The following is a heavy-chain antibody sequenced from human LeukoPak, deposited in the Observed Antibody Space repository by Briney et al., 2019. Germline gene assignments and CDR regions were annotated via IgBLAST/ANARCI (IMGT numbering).Heavy chain of an antibody. J-gene: IGHJ6*02. D-gene: IGHD2-15*01. CDR1: GFTFSSYG. CDR3: AKDTQCCSGGSCYSWRYYYGMDV. Sequence: GGSLRLSCAASGFTFSSYGMHWVRQAPGKGLEWVAVISYDGSNKYYADSVKGRFTISRDNSKNTLYLQMNSLRAEDTAVYYCAKDTQCCSGGSCYSWRYYYGMDVWGQGTTVTVSS. V-gene: IGHV3-30*18. CDR2: ISYDGSNK.